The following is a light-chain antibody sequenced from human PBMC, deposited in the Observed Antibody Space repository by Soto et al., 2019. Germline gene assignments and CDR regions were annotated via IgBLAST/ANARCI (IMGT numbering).Light chain of an antibody. CDR2: VAS. CDR3: QQSYSTPPLT. V-gene: IGKV1-39*01. J-gene: IGKJ4*01. CDR1: QNINNY. Sequence: DIQMTQSPSSLSASVGDRVTITCRASQNINNYLNWYQQKPGTAPKLLIYVASSLQSGVPSRFGGSGSGTDFTLTISSLQPEDFATYYCQQSYSTPPLTFGGGTRVEIK.